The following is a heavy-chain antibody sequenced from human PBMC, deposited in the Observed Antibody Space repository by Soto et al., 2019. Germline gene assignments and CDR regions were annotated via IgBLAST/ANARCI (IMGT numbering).Heavy chain of an antibody. J-gene: IGHJ3*02. V-gene: IGHV4-39*01. CDR3: ARRDFWSGINDAFDI. CDR1: GGSIRSSSYY. Sequence: QLQLQESGPGLVKPSETLSLTCTVSGGSIRSSSYYWGWIRQPPGNGLAWIGTIYYSGSTYYNPSLKTRVTLSVDTSKNQFSLKLSCVTAVDTAVYYCARRDFWSGINDAFDIWGQGKRVIGSS. D-gene: IGHD3-3*01. CDR2: IYYSGST.